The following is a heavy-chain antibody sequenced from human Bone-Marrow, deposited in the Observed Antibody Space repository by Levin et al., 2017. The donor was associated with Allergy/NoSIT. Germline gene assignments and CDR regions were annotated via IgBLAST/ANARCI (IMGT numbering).Heavy chain of an antibody. CDR3: ARDGYSAYDFAY. J-gene: IGHJ4*02. D-gene: IGHD5-12*01. Sequence: RSSETLSLTCTVSGGSISSGGYYWSWIRQHPGKGLEYIGYIYYSGSTYYNPSLKSRVTISVDTSKNQFSLNLSSVTAADTAVYYCARDGYSAYDFAYWGQGTLVTVSS. V-gene: IGHV4-31*03. CDR2: IYYSGST. CDR1: GGSISSGGYY.